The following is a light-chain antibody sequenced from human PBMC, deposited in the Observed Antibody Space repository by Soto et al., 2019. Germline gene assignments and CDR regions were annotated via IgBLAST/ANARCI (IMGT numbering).Light chain of an antibody. CDR3: LLSYGDVRV. CDR1: TGTVTSGHY. CDR2: DTN. Sequence: QAVVTQDASLTVSPGGTVTLTCGSSTGTVTSGHYPYWFQQKPGQAPRTLIYDTNNKHTWTPARFSGSLLGGKAALTLSGAQPEEEADYHCLLSYGDVRVFGGGTKVTVL. J-gene: IGLJ3*02. V-gene: IGLV7-46*01.